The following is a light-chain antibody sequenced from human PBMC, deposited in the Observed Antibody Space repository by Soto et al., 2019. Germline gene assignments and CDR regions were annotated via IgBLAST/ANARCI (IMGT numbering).Light chain of an antibody. CDR1: QNINIF. CDR3: QESYSTPLA. Sequence: DIQVTQSPSSLSASVGGRVTITCRTSQNINIFLNWYQQKPGRAPMVVISAASNLESGVPSRFSGRGSRTEFTLTISNLQPGDSALYFCQESYSTPLAFGGGTKVDIK. J-gene: IGKJ4*01. CDR2: AAS. V-gene: IGKV1-39*01.